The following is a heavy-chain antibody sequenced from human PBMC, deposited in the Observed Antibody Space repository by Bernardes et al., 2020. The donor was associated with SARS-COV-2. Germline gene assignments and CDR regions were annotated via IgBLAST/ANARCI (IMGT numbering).Heavy chain of an antibody. CDR1: GFSFSDYY. J-gene: IGHJ4*02. D-gene: IGHD2-8*02. Sequence: GGSLRLSCVTSGFSFSDYYMSWIRQAPGKGLEWVSYISGSKTYTNAAGSVKGRFTISRDNAENALYLQMNSLRAEDTAIYYCVRGLGYCTGGVCYPYEYWGQGILVTVAS. CDR3: VRGLGYCTGGVCYPYEY. CDR2: ISGSKTYT. V-gene: IGHV3-11*06.